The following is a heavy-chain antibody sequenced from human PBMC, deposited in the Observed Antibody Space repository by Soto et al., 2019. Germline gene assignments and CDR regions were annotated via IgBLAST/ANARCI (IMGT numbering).Heavy chain of an antibody. CDR3: ARHMAGLLYFDY. Sequence: SETLSLTCTVSGGSISSYYWSWIRQPPGKGLEWIGYIYYSGSTNYNPSLKSRVTISVDTSKNQFSLKLSSVTAADTAVYYCARHMAGLLYFDYWGQGTLVTVSS. J-gene: IGHJ4*02. CDR2: IYYSGST. D-gene: IGHD3-10*01. V-gene: IGHV4-59*08. CDR1: GGSISSYY.